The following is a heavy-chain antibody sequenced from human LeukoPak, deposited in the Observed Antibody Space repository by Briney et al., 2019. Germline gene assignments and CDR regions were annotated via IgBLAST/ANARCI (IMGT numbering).Heavy chain of an antibody. D-gene: IGHD2-2*01. CDR2: ISISNTYI. CDR3: ARDQSPATGMDV. CDR1: GFTFSSYF. Sequence: GGSLRLSCAASGFTFSSYFMNWVRQAPGKGLEWVSSISISNTYIYYADSVKGRFTISRDNAKNSLYLQMNSLRAEDTAVYYCARDQSPATGMDVWGQGTTVTVSS. J-gene: IGHJ6*02. V-gene: IGHV3-21*01.